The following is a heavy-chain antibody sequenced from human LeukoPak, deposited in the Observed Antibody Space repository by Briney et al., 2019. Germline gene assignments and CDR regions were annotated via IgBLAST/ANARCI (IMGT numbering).Heavy chain of an antibody. J-gene: IGHJ4*02. D-gene: IGHD6-13*01. Sequence: GGSLRLSCAASGFTFRSYWMHWARQAPGKGLVWVSRINSDGSTTNYADSVKGRFGISRDNAKNTLFLQMNSLRAEDTAVYYCARGGGIIAAAVVDWGQGTLVTVSS. CDR3: ARGGGIIAAAVVD. V-gene: IGHV3-74*01. CDR1: GFTFRSYW. CDR2: INSDGSTT.